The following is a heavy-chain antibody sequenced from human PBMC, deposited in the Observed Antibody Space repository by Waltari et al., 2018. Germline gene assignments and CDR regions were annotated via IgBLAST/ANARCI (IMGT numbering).Heavy chain of an antibody. D-gene: IGHD3-3*01. CDR1: GGPISSSSHY. V-gene: IGHV4-39*01. CDR3: ARRARAGSGVYYFDS. Sequence: QLQLQESGPGLVKPSETLSLTCTVSGGPISSSSHYWGWIRQPPGKGLEWIGSINYIGNTYNNPSRKIRVTISLDTSKNQFALKMNSVTATDTAVYYCARRARAGSGVYYFDSWGQGTLVTVSS. CDR2: INYIGNT. J-gene: IGHJ4*02.